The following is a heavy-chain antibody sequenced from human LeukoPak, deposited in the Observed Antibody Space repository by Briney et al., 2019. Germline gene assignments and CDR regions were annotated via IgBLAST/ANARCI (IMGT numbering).Heavy chain of an antibody. J-gene: IGHJ4*02. CDR2: IKQDGSEK. CDR3: ARGYPGYSSSSVDY. V-gene: IGHV3-7*01. CDR1: GFTFSSYW. Sequence: GGSLRLSCAASAASGFTFSSYWMSWVRQAPGKGLEWVANIKQDGSEKYYVDSVKGRFTISRDNAKNTLYLQMNSLRAEDTAVYYCARGYPGYSSSSVDYWGQGTLVTVSS. D-gene: IGHD6-6*01.